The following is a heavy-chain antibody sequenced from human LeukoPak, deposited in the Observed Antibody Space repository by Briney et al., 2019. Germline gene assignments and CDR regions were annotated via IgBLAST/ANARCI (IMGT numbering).Heavy chain of an antibody. CDR1: GYTFTGYY. Sequence: ASVKVSCKASGYTFTGYYMHWVRQAPGQGLEWMGRINPNSGGTNYAQKFQGRVTMTRDMSISTAYMELSRLRSDDTAVYYCARVRWDSSGYYEYYFDYWGQGTLVTVSS. CDR2: INPNSGGT. D-gene: IGHD3-22*01. CDR3: ARVRWDSSGYYEYYFDY. V-gene: IGHV1-2*06. J-gene: IGHJ4*02.